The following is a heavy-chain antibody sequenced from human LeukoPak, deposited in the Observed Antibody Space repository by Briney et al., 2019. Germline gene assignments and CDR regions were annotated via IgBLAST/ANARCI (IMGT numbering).Heavy chain of an antibody. J-gene: IGHJ6*02. CDR2: ISWNSGSI. CDR3: AKDIEGTIYYGMDV. CDR1: GFTFDDYA. V-gene: IGHV3-9*01. Sequence: GGSLRLSCAASGFTFDDYAMPWVRQAPGEGLEWVSGISWNSGSIGYADSVKGRFTISRDNAKNSLYLQMNSLRAEDTALYYCAKDIEGTIYYGMDVWGQGTTVTVSS. D-gene: IGHD1-7*01.